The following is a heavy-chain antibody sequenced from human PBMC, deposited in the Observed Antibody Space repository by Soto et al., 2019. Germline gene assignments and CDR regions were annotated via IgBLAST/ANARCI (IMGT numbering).Heavy chain of an antibody. J-gene: IGHJ6*02. CDR3: ARDRTNYCSSTSCYYYYGMDV. CDR2: IYYSGST. Sequence: QVQLQESGPGLVKPSETLSLTCTVSGGSISSYYWSWIRQPPGKGLEWIGYIYYSGSTNYNPSLKSRVTISVYTSKNQFSLKLSSVTAADTAVYYCARDRTNYCSSTSCYYYYGMDVWGQGTTVTVSS. CDR1: GGSISSYY. D-gene: IGHD2-2*01. V-gene: IGHV4-59*01.